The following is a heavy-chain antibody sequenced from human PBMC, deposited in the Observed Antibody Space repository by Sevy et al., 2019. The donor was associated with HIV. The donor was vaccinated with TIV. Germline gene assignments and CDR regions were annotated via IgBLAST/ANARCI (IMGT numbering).Heavy chain of an antibody. J-gene: IGHJ5*02. CDR2: MIAYNGNT. Sequence: ASVKVSCKASGYTFTSYGISWVRQAPGQGLEWMGWMIAYNGNTNCAQKLQGRVTMTTYTSTSTASMELRSLRSDDTAVYYCARDGVVPAARRDDWFDPWGQGTLVTVSS. D-gene: IGHD2-2*01. CDR3: ARDGVVPAARRDDWFDP. V-gene: IGHV1-18*04. CDR1: GYTFTSYG.